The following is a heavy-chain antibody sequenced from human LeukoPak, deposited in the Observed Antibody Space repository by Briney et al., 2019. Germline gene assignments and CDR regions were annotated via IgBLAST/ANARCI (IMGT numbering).Heavy chain of an antibody. J-gene: IGHJ6*03. V-gene: IGHV4-30-2*01. D-gene: IGHD4-11*01. Sequence: NASETLSLTCTVSGGSISSGGYYWSWTRQPPGKGLEWIGYIYHSGSTYYNPSLKSRVTISVDRSKNQFSLKLSSVTAADTAVYYCARGGGAGYSNTTYYYYYYYMDVWGKGTTVTVSS. CDR2: IYHSGST. CDR1: GGSISSGGYY. CDR3: ARGGGAGYSNTTYYYYYYYMDV.